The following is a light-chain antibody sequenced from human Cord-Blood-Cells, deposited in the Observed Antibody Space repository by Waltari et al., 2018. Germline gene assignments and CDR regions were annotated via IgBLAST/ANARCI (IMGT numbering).Light chain of an antibody. CDR2: AAS. CDR3: QQSYSTPRT. V-gene: IGKV1-39*01. J-gene: IGKJ2*01. Sequence: DIQMTQSLSSLSASVGDSVTITCRASQSISSYLNWYQQKPGKAPKLLIYAASSLQSGVPSRFSGSGSGTDFTLTISSLQPEDFATYYCQQSYSTPRTFGQGTKLEIK. CDR1: QSISSY.